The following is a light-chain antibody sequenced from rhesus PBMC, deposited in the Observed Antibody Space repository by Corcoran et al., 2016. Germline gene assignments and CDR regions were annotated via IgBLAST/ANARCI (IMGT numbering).Light chain of an antibody. CDR1: QGITND. J-gene: IGKJ3*01. V-gene: IGKV1-25*01. Sequence: DIQMTQSPSSLSASVGDRVTITCRASQGITNDLAWYQQKPGETPKLLIYEASSLQSGIPSRFSGSGSGTDFTLTIISLQSEDFATYYCQHYYNTPFTFGPGTKLDIK. CDR3: QHYYNTPFT. CDR2: EAS.